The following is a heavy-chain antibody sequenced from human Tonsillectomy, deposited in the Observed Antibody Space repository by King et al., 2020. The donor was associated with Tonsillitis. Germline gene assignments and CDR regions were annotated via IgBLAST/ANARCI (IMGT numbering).Heavy chain of an antibody. D-gene: IGHD3-22*01. CDR1: GYSFTSYW. CDR3: ARADQIYYDSSGYYYS. Sequence: QLVQSGAEVKKPGESLKISCKGSGYSFTSYWIGWVRQMPGKGLEWMGIIYPGGSYTRYSPSFQGQVTISADKSISTAYLQWSTLKASDNAMYYCARADQIYYDSSGYYYSWGQGTLVTVSS. V-gene: IGHV5-51*01. CDR2: IYPGGSYT. J-gene: IGHJ4*02.